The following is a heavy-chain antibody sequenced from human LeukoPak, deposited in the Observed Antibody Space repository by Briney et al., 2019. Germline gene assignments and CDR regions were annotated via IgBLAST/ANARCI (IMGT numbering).Heavy chain of an antibody. J-gene: IGHJ3*02. V-gene: IGHV3-7*03. CDR2: IKQDGSEK. D-gene: IGHD3-10*01. Sequence: GGSLRLSCAASGFTLSSYWMSWVGQAPGKGLEGAANIKQDGSEKYYVDSVKGRFTISRDYAKNSLYLQMNSLRAEDTAVYYCASYYGSGSRRAFDIWGQATMVTVSS. CDR3: ASYYGSGSRRAFDI. CDR1: GFTLSSYW.